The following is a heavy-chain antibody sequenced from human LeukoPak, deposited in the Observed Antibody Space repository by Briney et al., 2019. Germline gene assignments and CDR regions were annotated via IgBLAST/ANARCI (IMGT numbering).Heavy chain of an antibody. CDR3: AKLGYCSGDSCYSSWNFDL. CDR2: IYNSGST. J-gene: IGHJ2*01. D-gene: IGHD2-15*01. Sequence: PSETLSLTCTVSGGSIINSYWTWIRQPPGKELEWIGYIYNSGSTNLNPSLKSRVTISLDTSKNQLSLKLSSVTAADTAVYYCAKLGYCSGDSCYSSWNFDLWGRGTQVTVSS. V-gene: IGHV4-59*01. CDR1: GGSIINSY.